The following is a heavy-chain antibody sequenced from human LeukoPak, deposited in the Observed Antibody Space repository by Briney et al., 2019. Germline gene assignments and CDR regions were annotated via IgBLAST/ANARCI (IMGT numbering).Heavy chain of an antibody. CDR1: GFTLSNYA. D-gene: IGHD5-18*01. CDR3: ARGLEKGYSYGIDY. V-gene: IGHV3-9*01. Sequence: GGSLRLSCAASGFTLSNYAMHWVRQAPGKGLEWVSGISWNSGTIGHADSVKGRFTISRDNAKDSLYLQMNSLRTDDTALYYCARGLEKGYSYGIDYWGQGTLVTVSS. CDR2: ISWNSGTI. J-gene: IGHJ4*02.